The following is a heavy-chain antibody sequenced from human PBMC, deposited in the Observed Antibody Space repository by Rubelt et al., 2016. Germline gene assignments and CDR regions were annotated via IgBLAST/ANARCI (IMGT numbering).Heavy chain of an antibody. CDR2: IYWDDDK. J-gene: IGHJ4*02. CDR1: GFSLSTSGVS. V-gene: IGHV2-5*02. CDR3: AHSPFGSGTYYNREHFFDH. Sequence: QISLKESGPTLVKPTQTLTLTCTFSGFSLSTSGVSVGWIRQPPGKALEWLALIYWDDDKRYSPSLTSRLTVTKDTSKNQVVLTMSYMDPVDTDTYCCAHSPFGSGTYYNREHFFDHGGQGTLVTVSS. D-gene: IGHD3-10*01.